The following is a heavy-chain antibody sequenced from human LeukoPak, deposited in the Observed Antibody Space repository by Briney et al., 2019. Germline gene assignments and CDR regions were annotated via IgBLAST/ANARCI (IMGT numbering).Heavy chain of an antibody. CDR2: INHSGST. J-gene: IGHJ6*02. V-gene: IGHV4-34*01. Sequence: SETLSLTCAVYGGSFSGYYWSWIRQPPGKGLEWIGEINHSGSTNYNPSLKSRVTISVDTSKNQFSLKLSSVTAADTAVYYCARQVNYDFWSGYPYYYYYGMDVWGQGTTVTVSS. CDR3: ARQVNYDFWSGYPYYYYYGMDV. CDR1: GGSFSGYY. D-gene: IGHD3-3*01.